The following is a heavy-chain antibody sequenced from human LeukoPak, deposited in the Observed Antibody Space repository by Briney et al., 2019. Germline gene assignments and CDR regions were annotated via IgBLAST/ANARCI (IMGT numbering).Heavy chain of an antibody. V-gene: IGHV4-59*01. CDR2: THNSAST. D-gene: IGHD4-17*01. CDR1: GASISYYY. CDR3: ARGGGDYYYYYYMDV. Sequence: PSETLSLTCTVSGASISYYYWSWFRQPPGEGLEWIGYTHNSASTNYNPSFKSRVNISLDTSKNQFSLKLISVSAADTAVYYCARGGGDYYYYYYMDVWGRGTTVIVSS. J-gene: IGHJ6*03.